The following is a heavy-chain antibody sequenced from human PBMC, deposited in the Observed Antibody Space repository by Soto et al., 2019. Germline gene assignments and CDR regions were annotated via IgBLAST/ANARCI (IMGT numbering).Heavy chain of an antibody. CDR2: IYYSGST. V-gene: IGHV4-30-4*01. D-gene: IGHD1-26*01. CDR3: ARGSYYPNASFDY. CDR1: GGSIRSGDYY. Sequence: QVQLQESGPGLVKPSQTLSLTCTVSGGSIRSGDYYWSWIRQPPGKGLEWIGYIYYSGSTYQNPSLKSRVTISVDTSKNQFSLKLSSVTAAATAVYYCARGSYYPNASFDYWGRGTLFTVSS. J-gene: IGHJ4*02.